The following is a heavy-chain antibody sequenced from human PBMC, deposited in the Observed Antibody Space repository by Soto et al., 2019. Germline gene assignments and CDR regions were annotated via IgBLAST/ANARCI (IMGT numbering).Heavy chain of an antibody. CDR1: GFTFSSYE. J-gene: IGHJ4*02. V-gene: IGHV3-21*06. Sequence: GGSLRLSCAASGFTFSSYEMNWVRQAPGKGLEWVSSISSSTNYIYYADSMKGRFTISRDNAKNSLYLEMNSLRDEDTAVYYCARESEDLTSNFDYWGQGTLVTVSS. CDR2: ISSSTNYI. CDR3: ARESEDLTSNFDY.